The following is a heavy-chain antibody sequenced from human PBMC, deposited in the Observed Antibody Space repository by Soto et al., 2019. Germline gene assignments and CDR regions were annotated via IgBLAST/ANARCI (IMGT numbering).Heavy chain of an antibody. Sequence: EVQLVESGGGLVHPGGSLRLSCAASGFTFSSYWMHWVRQLPGQGLVWVSRISPDGSNTGYADSVKGRFTISRDNAKNALYLQMNSRRAEDTAVYYCTRDFDYETAYWGQGTLVTVSS. CDR3: TRDFDYETAY. D-gene: IGHD3-22*01. J-gene: IGHJ4*02. CDR2: ISPDGSNT. V-gene: IGHV3-74*01. CDR1: GFTFSSYW.